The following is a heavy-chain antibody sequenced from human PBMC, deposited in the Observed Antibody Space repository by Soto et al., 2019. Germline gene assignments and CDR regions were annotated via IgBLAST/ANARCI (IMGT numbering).Heavy chain of an antibody. J-gene: IGHJ4*02. Sequence: QVQLVESGGGVVQPGRSLRLYCAASGFTFSNYGMHWVRQPPGKGLEWVAVIRYDGTNIYYADSVKGRFTISRDNSKNTLYLQMNSLRAEDTAVYYCARDNYGIDYWGQGTLVTVSS. CDR1: GFTFSNYG. CDR2: IRYDGTNI. CDR3: ARDNYGIDY. V-gene: IGHV3-33*01. D-gene: IGHD3-16*01.